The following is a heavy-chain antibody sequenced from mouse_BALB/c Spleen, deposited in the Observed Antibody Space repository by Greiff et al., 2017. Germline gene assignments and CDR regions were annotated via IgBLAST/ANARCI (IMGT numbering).Heavy chain of an antibody. Sequence: EVKLEESGPSLVRPSQTLSLTCSVTGDSITSGYWNWIRKFPGNKLEYMGYISYSGSTYYNPSLKSRISITRDTSKNQYYLQLNSVTTEDTATYYCASRPIYYDYGWFAYWGQGTLVTVSA. J-gene: IGHJ3*01. CDR1: GDSITSGY. CDR2: ISYSGST. V-gene: IGHV3-8*02. D-gene: IGHD2-4*01. CDR3: ASRPIYYDYGWFAY.